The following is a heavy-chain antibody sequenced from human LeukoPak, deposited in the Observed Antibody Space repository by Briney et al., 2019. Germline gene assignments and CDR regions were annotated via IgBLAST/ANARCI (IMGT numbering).Heavy chain of an antibody. D-gene: IGHD1-26*01. Sequence: GGSLRLSCAATGFTFKDYGMHWVWQPPGKGLEWVSSINWNGGGTDYADSVKGRFTISRDNAKNSLYLQLSSLRPEDTALYYCAKHMRATNTYSFFGLDVWGQGPRSPSP. CDR3: AKHMRATNTYSFFGLDV. V-gene: IGHV3-9*01. CDR2: INWNGGGT. J-gene: IGHJ6*02. CDR1: GFTFKDYG.